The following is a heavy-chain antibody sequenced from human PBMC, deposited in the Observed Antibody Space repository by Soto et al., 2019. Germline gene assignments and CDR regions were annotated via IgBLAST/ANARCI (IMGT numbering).Heavy chain of an antibody. CDR2: ISGRAGSST. Sequence: LRLSCAASVFTFSSYAMSWVRQAPGKGLERVSSISGRAGSSTYYADSVKGRFTISRDSSKNTLYLQMNSLRAEDTALYYCAKSGQWLPYYFDYWGQGTLVTVSS. J-gene: IGHJ4*02. CDR3: AKSGQWLPYYFDY. CDR1: VFTFSSYA. V-gene: IGHV3-23*01. D-gene: IGHD6-19*01.